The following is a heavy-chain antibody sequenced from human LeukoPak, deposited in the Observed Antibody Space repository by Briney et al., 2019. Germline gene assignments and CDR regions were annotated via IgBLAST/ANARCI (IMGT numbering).Heavy chain of an antibody. V-gene: IGHV4-39*01. D-gene: IGHD3-10*01. CDR1: GGSISSSSYY. CDR2: IYYSGST. J-gene: IGHJ4*02. CDR3: ARRIRRGYYGSGSYFTPAGKFDY. Sequence: PSETLSLTCTVSGGSISSSSYYWGWIRQPPGKGLEWIGSIYYSGSTYYNPSLKSRVTISVDTSKNQFSLKLSSVTAADTAVYYCARRIRRGYYGSGSYFTPAGKFDYWGQGTLVTVSS.